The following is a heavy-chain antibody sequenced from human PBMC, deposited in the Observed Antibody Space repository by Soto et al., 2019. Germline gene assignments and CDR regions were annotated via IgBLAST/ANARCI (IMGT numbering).Heavy chain of an antibody. CDR3: AKDVVVGATTGLGDYYYYYGMDV. V-gene: IGHV3-30*18. CDR2: ISYDGSNK. CDR1: GFTFSSYG. J-gene: IGHJ6*02. D-gene: IGHD1-26*01. Sequence: GSLRLSCAASGFTFSSYGMHWVRQAPGKGLEWVAVISYDGSNKYYADSVKGRFTISRDNSKNTLYLQMNSLRAEDTAVYYCAKDVVVGATTGLGDYYYYYGMDVWGQGTTVTVSS.